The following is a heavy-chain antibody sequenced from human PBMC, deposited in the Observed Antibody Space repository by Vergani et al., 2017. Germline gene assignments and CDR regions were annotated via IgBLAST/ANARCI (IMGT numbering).Heavy chain of an antibody. J-gene: IGHJ6*02. V-gene: IGHV3-23*01. Sequence: EVQLLESGGGLVQAGGSLRLSCAASGFTFSSYAMSWVRQAPGKGLEWVSAISGSGGSTYYADSVKGRFTISRDNSKKTLYLQMNSLRAGDTAVYYCAKDQGYCSSTSCSHYYYYGMDVWGQGTTVTVSS. CDR2: ISGSGGST. D-gene: IGHD2-2*01. CDR1: GFTFSSYA. CDR3: AKDQGYCSSTSCSHYYYYGMDV.